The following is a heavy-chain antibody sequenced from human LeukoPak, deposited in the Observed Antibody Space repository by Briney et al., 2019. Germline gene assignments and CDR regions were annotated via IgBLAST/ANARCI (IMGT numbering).Heavy chain of an antibody. V-gene: IGHV3-11*01. CDR3: ARGRLQWTNDAFDI. D-gene: IGHD4-11*01. Sequence: GGSLRLSCAASGFTFSDYYMSWIRQAPGKGLEWVSYISSSGSTIYYADSVKGRFTISRDNAKNSLYLQMNSLRAEDTAVYYCARGRLQWTNDAFDIWGQGTMVTVSS. CDR1: GFTFSDYY. CDR2: ISSSGSTI. J-gene: IGHJ3*02.